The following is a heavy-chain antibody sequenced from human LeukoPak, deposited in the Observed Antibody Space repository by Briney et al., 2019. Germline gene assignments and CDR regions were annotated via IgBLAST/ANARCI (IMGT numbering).Heavy chain of an antibody. Sequence: GGSLRLSCAASRFSFSTYWMNWVRQAPGKGLEWVSSISSGTGYIYYADSVKGRFTISRDNAKTSLYLQMNSLRAEDTATYYCARATRWFDYWGQGTLVTVSA. CDR1: RFSFSTYW. J-gene: IGHJ4*02. CDR3: ARATRWFDY. D-gene: IGHD2-2*01. V-gene: IGHV3-21*01. CDR2: ISSGTGYI.